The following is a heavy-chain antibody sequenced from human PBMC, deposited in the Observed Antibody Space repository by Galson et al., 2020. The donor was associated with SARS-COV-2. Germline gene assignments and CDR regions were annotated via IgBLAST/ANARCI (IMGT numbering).Heavy chain of an antibody. Sequence: ASVKVSCRASGYILTSNHIHWVRQAPGQRLEWMGWIHTGDDYTQYSQKFQARVTITRDTSASTAYMELTSLTSEDTAVYYCARDQGGWSCAMDVWGQGTTVTVSS. CDR2: IHTGDDYT. CDR1: GYILTSNH. CDR3: ARDQGGWSCAMDV. J-gene: IGHJ6*02. V-gene: IGHV1-3*04. D-gene: IGHD2-21*01.